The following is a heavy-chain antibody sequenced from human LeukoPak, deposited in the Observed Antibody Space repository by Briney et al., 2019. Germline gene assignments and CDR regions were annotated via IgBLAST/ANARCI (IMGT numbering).Heavy chain of an antibody. J-gene: IGHJ5*02. V-gene: IGHV3-23*01. CDR3: ARDEVQGLHWFDP. CDR2: ITRSGTDT. D-gene: IGHD4-11*01. Sequence: PGGSLRLSCEASGFTFSTYAMYWVRQAPGRGLEWVSGITRSGTDTYYADSVKGRFTTSRDNSKNTLYLQMNSLRAEDTAVYYCARDEVQGLHWFDPWGQGTLVTVSS. CDR1: GFTFSTYA.